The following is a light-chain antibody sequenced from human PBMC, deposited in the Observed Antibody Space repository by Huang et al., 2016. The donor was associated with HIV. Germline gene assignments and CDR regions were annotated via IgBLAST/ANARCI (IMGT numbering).Light chain of an antibody. CDR1: QSISRS. J-gene: IGKJ2*01. Sequence: DIQMTQSPSSLSASVGDRVTITCRASQSISRSLNWYQQKPGKAPKLLIYAASSLQSGVPARCSGSGSGTDFTLTISSLQPEDFATYYCQHSYSTPTFGQGTKLEIK. CDR2: AAS. V-gene: IGKV1-39*01. CDR3: QHSYSTPT.